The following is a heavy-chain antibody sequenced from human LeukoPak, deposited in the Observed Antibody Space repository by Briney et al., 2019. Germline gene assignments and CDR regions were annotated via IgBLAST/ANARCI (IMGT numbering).Heavy chain of an antibody. D-gene: IGHD3-10*01. Sequence: TGGSLRLSCAASGFIFSNYVMSWVRQAPGKRLEWVSGFSGGGPTTYYSDSVKGRFTISRDNSKNTLYLQMNSLRVEDTAIYYCAKALVRGDLDYWGQGTLITVSS. J-gene: IGHJ4*02. CDR3: AKALVRGDLDY. CDR2: FSGGGPTT. V-gene: IGHV3-23*01. CDR1: GFIFSNYV.